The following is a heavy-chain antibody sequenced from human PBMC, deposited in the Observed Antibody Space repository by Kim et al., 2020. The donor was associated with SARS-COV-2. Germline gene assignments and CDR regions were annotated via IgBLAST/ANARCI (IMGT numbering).Heavy chain of an antibody. J-gene: IGHJ4*02. Sequence: GGSLRLSCAASGFTFSTYAMHWVRQPPGKGLEWVAFISYDGSDKYYTDSVKGRFTISRDNSKNTLFLQMSSLRAEDTAVYFCAGQWSDGVATIDYWGQGTLVTVSS. V-gene: IGHV3-30*04. D-gene: IGHD5-12*01. CDR1: GFTFSTYA. CDR2: ISYDGSDK. CDR3: AGQWSDGVATIDY.